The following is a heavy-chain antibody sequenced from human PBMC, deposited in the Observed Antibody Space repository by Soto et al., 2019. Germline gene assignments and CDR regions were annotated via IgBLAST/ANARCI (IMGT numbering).Heavy chain of an antibody. Sequence: SETLSLTCAVYGGSFSGYYWSWIRQPPGKGLEWIGEINHSGSTNYNPSLKSRVTISVDTSKNQFSLKLSSVTAADTAVYYCARQSVVTQNFDYWGQGTLVTVSS. CDR2: INHSGST. D-gene: IGHD2-21*02. V-gene: IGHV4-34*01. CDR1: GGSFSGYY. CDR3: ARQSVVTQNFDY. J-gene: IGHJ4*02.